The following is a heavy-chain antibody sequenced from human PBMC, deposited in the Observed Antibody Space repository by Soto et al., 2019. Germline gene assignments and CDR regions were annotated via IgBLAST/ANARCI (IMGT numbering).Heavy chain of an antibody. V-gene: IGHV3-74*01. CDR3: ARATLSSGWFDY. D-gene: IGHD6-19*01. J-gene: IGHJ4*02. Sequence: PGGSLRLSCAASEFTFSSYWMHWVRQAPGKGLVWVSRINSDESSTNYADSVKGRFTISRDNAKNTLYLQTDSLRAEDTAVYYCARATLSSGWFDYWGQGTLVTVSS. CDR2: INSDESST. CDR1: EFTFSSYW.